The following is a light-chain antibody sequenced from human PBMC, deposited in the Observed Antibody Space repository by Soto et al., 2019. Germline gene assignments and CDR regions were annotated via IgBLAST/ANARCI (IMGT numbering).Light chain of an antibody. CDR3: QQYYNWPPFT. CDR2: ETS. J-gene: IGKJ3*01. V-gene: IGKV3D-15*01. Sequence: EIVLTQSPATLSVSPGERATLSCRATQSVNNKLAWYQQKPGQAPRLLIYETSTRATGIPARFSGSGSGTEVTLTISSLQSEDFAVYYCQQYYNWPPFTFGPGTKVDIK. CDR1: QSVNNK.